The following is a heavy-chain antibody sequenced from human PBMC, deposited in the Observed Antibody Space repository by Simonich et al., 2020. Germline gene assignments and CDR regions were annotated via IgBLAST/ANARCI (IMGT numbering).Heavy chain of an antibody. J-gene: IGHJ5*02. CDR2: IKSKTDGGTT. CDR3: TTVWLGNWFHP. V-gene: IGHV3-15*01. CDR1: FTFSNSW. Sequence: FTFSNSWMSWVRQAPGKGLEWVGRIKSKTDGGTTDYAAPVQGIFTISRDDSKNTLYLQMNSLKTEDTAVYYCTTVWLGNWFHPWGQRTLVTVSS. D-gene: IGHD6-19*01.